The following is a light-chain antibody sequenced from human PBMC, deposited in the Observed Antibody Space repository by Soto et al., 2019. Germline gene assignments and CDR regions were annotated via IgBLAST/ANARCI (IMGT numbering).Light chain of an antibody. Sequence: DIQMTQSPSSLSASIGDRVTITCRASQSVRTHLNWYHQKPGKAPELLIYAASSLQAGVPSRFSGSWSETNFTLTISSLDPEDFEDYYCQQSYSPPRTFGQGTNLEIK. J-gene: IGKJ2*01. V-gene: IGKV1-39*01. CDR3: QQSYSPPRT. CDR1: QSVRTH. CDR2: AAS.